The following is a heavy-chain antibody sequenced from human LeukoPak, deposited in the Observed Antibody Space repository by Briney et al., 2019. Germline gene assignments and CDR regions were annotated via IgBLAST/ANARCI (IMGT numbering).Heavy chain of an antibody. Sequence: PSETLSLTCAVSAYSISIGYRWGWIRQPPGKGLEWIGNIYYSGSTYYNPSLKSRVTISVDTSKNQFSLKLSSVTAADTAVYYCARHKKSIVDTDMGPWGQGTLVAVSS. J-gene: IGHJ5*02. V-gene: IGHV4-38-2*01. CDR3: ARHKKSIVDTDMGP. CDR2: IYYSGST. CDR1: AYSISIGYR. D-gene: IGHD5-18*01.